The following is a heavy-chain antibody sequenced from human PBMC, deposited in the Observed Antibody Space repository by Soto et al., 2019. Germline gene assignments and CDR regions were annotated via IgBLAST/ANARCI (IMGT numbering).Heavy chain of an antibody. J-gene: IGHJ6*02. D-gene: IGHD5-12*01. CDR3: ARDIGARWISDYYGMAV. CDR1: VFNFSDYD. V-gene: IGHV3-11*01. Sequence: PGGSLRFSCTASVFNFSDYDMSWIRQGPGKGLEWVAYISWSGTFVYYADSVEGRFTISRDNAENSLYIEMDTLRAEDSATCYCARDIGARWISDYYGMAVWAQGTTVTVSS. CDR2: ISWSGTFV.